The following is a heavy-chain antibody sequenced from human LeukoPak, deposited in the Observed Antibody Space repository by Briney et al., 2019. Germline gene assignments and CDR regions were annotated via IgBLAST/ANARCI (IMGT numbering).Heavy chain of an antibody. CDR3: TTAKRTGGYSYGRGPYYFDY. Sequence: PGGSLRLSCTASGFTFSNAWMTWVRQAPGKGLEWVGRIKSKTDGGTTDYAAPVKGRFTMSRDNSKNTLYLQMNSLKTEDTAVCYCTTAKRTGGYSYGRGPYYFDYWGQGNLVTVSS. CDR1: GFTFSNAW. J-gene: IGHJ4*02. V-gene: IGHV3-15*01. CDR2: IKSKTDGGTT. D-gene: IGHD5-18*01.